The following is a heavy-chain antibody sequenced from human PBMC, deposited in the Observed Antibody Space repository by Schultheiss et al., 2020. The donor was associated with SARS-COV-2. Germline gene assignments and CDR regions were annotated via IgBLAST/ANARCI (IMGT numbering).Heavy chain of an antibody. D-gene: IGHD3-9*01. CDR2: INHSGST. CDR1: GGSFSGYY. J-gene: IGHJ6*02. Sequence: SETLFLTCAVYGGSFSGYYWSWIRQPPGKGLEWIGEINHSGSTNYNPSLKSRVTISVDKSKNQFSLKLTSVTAADTAVYYCARGVRSHYDILTGFYRKFGGMDVWGQGTTVTVSS. CDR3: ARGVRSHYDILTGFYRKFGGMDV. V-gene: IGHV4-34*01.